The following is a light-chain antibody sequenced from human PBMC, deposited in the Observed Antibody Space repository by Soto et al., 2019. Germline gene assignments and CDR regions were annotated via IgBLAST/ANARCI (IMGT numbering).Light chain of an antibody. J-gene: IGKJ1*01. CDR3: QQYNSYSGT. CDR2: DAY. V-gene: IGKV1-5*01. CDR1: QSISSW. Sequence: DLQMTQSASPLSASVGDRVTTTCQASQSISSWLAWYQQKPGKAPKLLIYDAYSLESGVPSRFSGSGSGTECTLTISSLQPDDVTTYYCQQYNSYSGTLGQGTKVDIK.